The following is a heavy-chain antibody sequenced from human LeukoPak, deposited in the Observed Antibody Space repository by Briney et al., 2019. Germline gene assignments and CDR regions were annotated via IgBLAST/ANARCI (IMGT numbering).Heavy chain of an antibody. CDR2: IYYSGST. Sequence: TSETLSLTCTVSGGSISSSSYYWGWIRQPPGKGLEWIGSIYYSGSTYYNPSLKSRVTIFVDTSKNQFSLKLSSVTAADTAVYYCARQTPQWLVSPSDYWGQGTLVTVSS. CDR1: GGSISSSSYY. J-gene: IGHJ4*02. D-gene: IGHD6-19*01. V-gene: IGHV4-39*01. CDR3: ARQTPQWLVSPSDY.